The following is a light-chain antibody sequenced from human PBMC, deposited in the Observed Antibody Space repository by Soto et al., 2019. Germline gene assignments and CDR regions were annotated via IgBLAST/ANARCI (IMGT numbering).Light chain of an antibody. Sequence: DIVMTQSPDSLAVSLGERATINCKSSQSVLYSSNNKKYLAWYQQKPGQPPKLLIYWASTRESGVPDRFSGSRSGTDFTLTISSLETEDVAVYYCQQYYSTPVTFGQGTKLEIK. CDR3: QQYYSTPVT. CDR1: QSVLYSSNNKKY. CDR2: WAS. J-gene: IGKJ2*01. V-gene: IGKV4-1*01.